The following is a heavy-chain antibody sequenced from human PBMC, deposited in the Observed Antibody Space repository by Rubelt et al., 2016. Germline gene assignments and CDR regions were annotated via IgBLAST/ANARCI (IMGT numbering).Heavy chain of an antibody. J-gene: IGHJ4*02. CDR3: ARLGSYHRSRDY. D-gene: IGHD3-10*01. V-gene: IGHV4-59*08. CDR1: Y. Sequence: YWSWIRQPPGKGLEWIGYIYYSGSTNYNPSLKSRVTISVDTSKNQFSLKLSSVTAADTAVYYCARLGSYHRSRDYWGQGTLVTVSS. CDR2: IYYSGST.